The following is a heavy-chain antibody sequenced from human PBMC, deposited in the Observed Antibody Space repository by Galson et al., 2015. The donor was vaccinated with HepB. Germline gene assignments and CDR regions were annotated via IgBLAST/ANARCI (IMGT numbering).Heavy chain of an antibody. J-gene: IGHJ6*02. D-gene: IGHD3-10*01. Sequence: SLRLSCAASGFTFRSYSMNWVRQAPGKGLEWVSYISSSGSTIYYADSVKGRFTISRDNAKNSLSLQMNSLRDEDTAVYYCARGGLVRGGITGYYYYGMDVWGQGTTVTVSS. V-gene: IGHV3-48*02. CDR1: GFTFRSYS. CDR3: ARGGLVRGGITGYYYYGMDV. CDR2: ISSSGSTI.